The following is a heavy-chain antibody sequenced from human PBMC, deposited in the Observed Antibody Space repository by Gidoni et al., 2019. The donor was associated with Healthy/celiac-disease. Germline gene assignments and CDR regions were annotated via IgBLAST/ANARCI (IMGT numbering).Heavy chain of an antibody. CDR1: GGTFSSYA. J-gene: IGHJ6*02. V-gene: IGHV1-69*04. Sequence: VQSGAEVKKPGSSVKVSCKASGGTFSSYAISWVRQAPGQGLEWMGRIIPILGIANYAQKFQGRVTITADKSTSTAYMELSSLRSEDTAVYYCARERVVVAATPVMRYGMDVWGQGTTVTVSS. D-gene: IGHD2-15*01. CDR2: IIPILGIA. CDR3: ARERVVVAATPVMRYGMDV.